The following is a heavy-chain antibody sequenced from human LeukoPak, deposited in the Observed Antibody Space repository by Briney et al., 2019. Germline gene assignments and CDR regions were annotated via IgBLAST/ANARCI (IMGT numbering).Heavy chain of an antibody. CDR2: INPNNGAT. V-gene: IGHV1-2*02. Sequence: ASVKVSCKASGYTFTGYYMHWVRQAPGQGLEWMGWINPNNGATTYAQKFQGRVTMTRDTSISTAYMELSRLRSDDTGVYHCAKEAGGYSSSSGENWFDPWGQGTLVTVSS. CDR1: GYTFTGYY. J-gene: IGHJ5*02. CDR3: AKEAGGYSSSSGENWFDP. D-gene: IGHD6-6*01.